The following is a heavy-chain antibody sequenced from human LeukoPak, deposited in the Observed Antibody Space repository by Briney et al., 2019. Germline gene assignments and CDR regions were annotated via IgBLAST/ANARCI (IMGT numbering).Heavy chain of an antibody. J-gene: IGHJ4*02. Sequence: PSETLSLTCTVSGGSISSSSYYWGWIRQPPGKGLEWIGSIYYSGSTYYNPSLKSRVTISVDTPKNQFSLKLSSVTAADTAVYYCAREVVVRGVYFDYWGQGTLVTVSS. V-gene: IGHV4-39*07. D-gene: IGHD3-10*01. CDR3: AREVVVRGVYFDY. CDR2: IYYSGST. CDR1: GGSISSSSYY.